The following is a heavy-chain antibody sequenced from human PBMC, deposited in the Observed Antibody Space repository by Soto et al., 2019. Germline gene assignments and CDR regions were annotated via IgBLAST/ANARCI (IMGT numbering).Heavy chain of an antibody. CDR1: GFTFSSYS. V-gene: IGHV3-21*01. J-gene: IGHJ6*02. Sequence: GGSLRLSCAASGFTFSSYSMNWVRQGPGKGLEWVSSISSSSSSTYIYYADSVKGRFTISRDDAKNSLYLQMNSLRAEDTAVYYCARQGSSTKYYTMDVWGQGTTVTVSS. CDR2: ISSSSSSTYI. CDR3: ARQGSSTKYYTMDV. D-gene: IGHD2-2*01.